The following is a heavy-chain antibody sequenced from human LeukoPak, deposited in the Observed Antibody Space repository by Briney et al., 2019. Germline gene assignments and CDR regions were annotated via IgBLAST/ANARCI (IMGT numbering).Heavy chain of an antibody. V-gene: IGHV5-51*01. Sequence: GESLKISCKGSGYSFTSYWIGWVRQMPGKGLEWMGIIYPGDSDTRYSPSFQGQVTISADKSISTAYLQWSSLKASDTAMYYCARQIDHDSGGDYLYYFDYWGQGTLVTVSS. J-gene: IGHJ4*02. CDR3: ARQIDHDSGGDYLYYFDY. CDR2: IYPGDSDT. CDR1: GYSFTSYW. D-gene: IGHD3-22*01.